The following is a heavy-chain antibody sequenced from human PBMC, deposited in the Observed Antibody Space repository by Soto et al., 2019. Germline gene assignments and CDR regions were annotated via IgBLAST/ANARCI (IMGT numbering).Heavy chain of an antibody. Sequence: LRLSWAGSGFTFSGYAMTWVSEAPGKGLEWVSSITGSGTSTYYADSVKGRFIISRDNSKNTVSLQMNSLRADGTAVYYCGKSPDFD. CDR1: GFTFSGYA. V-gene: IGHV3-23*01. CDR3: GKSPDFD. J-gene: IGHJ4*01. CDR2: ITGSGTST.